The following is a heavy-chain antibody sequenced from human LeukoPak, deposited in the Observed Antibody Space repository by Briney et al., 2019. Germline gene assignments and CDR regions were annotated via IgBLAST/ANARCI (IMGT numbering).Heavy chain of an antibody. J-gene: IGHJ4*02. CDR3: AKGHDSSGYYEYYFDY. D-gene: IGHD3-22*01. CDR1: GFTFSSYG. V-gene: IGHV3-30*18. CDR2: ISYDGSNK. Sequence: GGSLRLSCAASGFTFSSYGMHWVRQAPGKGLEWVAVISYDGSNKYYADSVKGRFTISRDNSKNTLYLQINSLRAEDTAVYYCAKGHDSSGYYEYYFDYWGQGTLVTVSS.